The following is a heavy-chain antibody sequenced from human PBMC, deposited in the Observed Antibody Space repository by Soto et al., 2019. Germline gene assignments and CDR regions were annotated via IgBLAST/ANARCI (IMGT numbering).Heavy chain of an antibody. CDR1: GGTFSSYA. CDR2: IIPIFGTA. Sequence: QVQLVQSGAEVKKPGSSVKVSCKASGGTFSSYAISWVRQAPGQGLEWMGGIIPIFGTANYAQKFQGRVTLTADKSTRPAYTELSSLRSEDPAVYYCARGGGETAMPPHYAFDIWGQGTMVTVSS. J-gene: IGHJ3*02. D-gene: IGHD5-18*01. V-gene: IGHV1-69*14. CDR3: ARGGGETAMPPHYAFDI.